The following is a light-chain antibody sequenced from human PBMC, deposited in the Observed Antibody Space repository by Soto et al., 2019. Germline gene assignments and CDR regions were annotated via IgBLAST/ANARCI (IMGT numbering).Light chain of an antibody. CDR1: SSDVGGYNY. J-gene: IGLJ1*01. V-gene: IGLV2-8*01. Sequence: QSALTQPPSASGSPGQSVTISCTGTSSDVGGYNYVSWYQQHPGKAPKLIIYEVSKRPSGVPDRFSGSKSGNTASLTVSGLQTEDEADYYCSSYAASTDVFGTGTKVTVL. CDR3: SSYAASTDV. CDR2: EVS.